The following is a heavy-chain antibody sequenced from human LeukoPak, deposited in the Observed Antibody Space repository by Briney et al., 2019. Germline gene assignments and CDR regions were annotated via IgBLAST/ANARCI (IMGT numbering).Heavy chain of an antibody. Sequence: GGSLRLSCAASGFTFRDYYMSWIRQAPGKGLEWVSYSSSSGSTIYYADSVKGRFTNSRDNAKNSLYLQMNSLRAEDTAVYYCARVLYCSGGSCSDPWFDPWGQGTLVTVSS. CDR2: SSSSGSTI. J-gene: IGHJ5*02. CDR3: ARVLYCSGGSCSDPWFDP. CDR1: GFTFRDYY. D-gene: IGHD2-15*01. V-gene: IGHV3-11*01.